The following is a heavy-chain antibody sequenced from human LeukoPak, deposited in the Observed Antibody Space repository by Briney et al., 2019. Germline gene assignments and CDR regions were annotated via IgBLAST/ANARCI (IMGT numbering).Heavy chain of an antibody. CDR2: IKQDGSEK. CDR1: GFTFSSYW. V-gene: IGHV3-7*01. CDR3: ARDRGGYCSGGSCHTGWFDP. Sequence: GGSLRLSCAASGFTFSSYWMSWVRQAPGKGLEWVANIKQDGSEKYYVDSVKGRFTISRDNAKNSLCLQMNSLRAEDTAVYYCARDRGGYCSGGSCHTGWFDPWGQGTLVTVSS. D-gene: IGHD2-15*01. J-gene: IGHJ5*02.